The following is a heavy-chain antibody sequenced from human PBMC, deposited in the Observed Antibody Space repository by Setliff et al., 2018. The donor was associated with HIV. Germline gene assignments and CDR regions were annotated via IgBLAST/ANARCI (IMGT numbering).Heavy chain of an antibody. CDR1: GGSISGYY. J-gene: IGHJ1*01. D-gene: IGHD5-18*01. V-gene: IGHV4-59*12. CDR2: IYYSGRT. CDR3: ARGGYSYGFGRHRAYFQY. Sequence: PSETLSLTCSVSGGSISGYYWNWIRQPPGKGLEWIGCIYYSGRTTYNPSLKSRVTISLDTSKNQFSLKLSSVTAADTAVFYCARGGYSYGFGRHRAYFQYWGQGTQVTVSS.